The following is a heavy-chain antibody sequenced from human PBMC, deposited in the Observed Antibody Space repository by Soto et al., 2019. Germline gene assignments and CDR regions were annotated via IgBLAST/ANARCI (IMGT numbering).Heavy chain of an antibody. CDR1: GGSISGYY. CDR3: ARDGRLMLRGFSFYNGMDV. D-gene: IGHD3-10*01. CDR2: IYYNGNT. V-gene: IGHV4-59*01. Sequence: HVQLQESGPGLVKPSETLSLTCTVSGGSISGYYWNWIRQPPGRGLEWIGYIYYNGNTNYNPSLTIPVTMSVDRSTNQFSLKLTSVTAADTAVYFCARDGRLMLRGFSFYNGMDVWGQGTTVAVSS. J-gene: IGHJ6*02.